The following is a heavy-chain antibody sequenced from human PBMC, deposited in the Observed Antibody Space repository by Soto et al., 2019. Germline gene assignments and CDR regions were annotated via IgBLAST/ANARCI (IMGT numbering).Heavy chain of an antibody. Sequence: QVQLVQSGAEVKPPGASVKVSCKVSGDTLTDLSIHWVRQSPGKGLECMGGFDPEDGEAFYAQNFQGRVTMTEDTSTDTSYMELSRLRSEDTAVYYCGRVGQATVTPGGMDVWGQGTTVTVSS. CDR1: GDTLTDLS. CDR2: FDPEDGEA. V-gene: IGHV1-24*01. CDR3: GRVGQATVTPGGMDV. D-gene: IGHD4-17*01. J-gene: IGHJ6*02.